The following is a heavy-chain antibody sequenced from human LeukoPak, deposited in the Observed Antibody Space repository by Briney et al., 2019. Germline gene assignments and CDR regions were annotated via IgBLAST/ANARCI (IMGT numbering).Heavy chain of an antibody. Sequence: PSETLSLTCTVSGGSISSYYWSWIRQPPGKGLEWIGYIYYSGSTNYNPSLKSRVTISIDTSENQFSLKLSSVTAADTAVYYCARDSGMVALDYWGQGTLVTVSS. CDR2: IYYSGST. CDR1: GGSISSYY. V-gene: IGHV4-59*01. CDR3: ARDSGMVALDY. J-gene: IGHJ4*02. D-gene: IGHD1-26*01.